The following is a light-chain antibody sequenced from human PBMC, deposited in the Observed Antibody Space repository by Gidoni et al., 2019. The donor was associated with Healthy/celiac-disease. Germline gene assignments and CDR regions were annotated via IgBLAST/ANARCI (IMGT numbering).Light chain of an antibody. CDR3: SSYTSSSTSRV. V-gene: IGLV2-14*01. CDR1: SSDVGGYNY. J-gene: IGLJ1*01. Sequence: SALTQPASVSGSPGQSITISCTGTSSDVGGYNYDSWYQQHPGKAPKLMIYEVSNRPSGVSNRFSGSKSGNTASLTISGLQAEDEADYYCSSYTSSSTSRVFGTGTKVTVL. CDR2: EVS.